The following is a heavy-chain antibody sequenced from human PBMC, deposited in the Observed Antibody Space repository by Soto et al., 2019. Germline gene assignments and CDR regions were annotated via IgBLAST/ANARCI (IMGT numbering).Heavy chain of an antibody. CDR2: ISYDGNNI. CDR1: GFTFSIHA. D-gene: IGHD5-18*01. Sequence: QVQLVESGGGVVQPGRSLRLSCAASGFTFSIHAMHWVRQAPGKGLEWVAVISYDGNNIVYADSVKGRFTISRDNSEKTLSLQMNRLREEDTGVYYCARRDSYGGPNNCGMDVWGQGTTVTV. J-gene: IGHJ6*02. V-gene: IGHV3-30-3*01. CDR3: ARRDSYGGPNNCGMDV.